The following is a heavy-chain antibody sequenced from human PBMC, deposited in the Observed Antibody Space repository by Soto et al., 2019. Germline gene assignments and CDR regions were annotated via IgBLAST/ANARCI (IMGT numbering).Heavy chain of an antibody. CDR3: ARHITGTDRFDP. Sequence: PSETLSLTCTVSGGSISSYYWSWIRQPPGKGLEWIGYIYYSGSTNYNPSLKSRVTISVDTSKNQFSLKLSPVTAADTAVYYCARHITGTDRFDPWGQGTQVTVSS. CDR1: GGSISSYY. CDR2: IYYSGST. J-gene: IGHJ5*02. V-gene: IGHV4-59*08. D-gene: IGHD1-7*01.